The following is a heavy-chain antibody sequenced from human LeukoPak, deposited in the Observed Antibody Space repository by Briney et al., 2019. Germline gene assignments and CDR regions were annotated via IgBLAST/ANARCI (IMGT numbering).Heavy chain of an antibody. Sequence: GGSLRLSCAASGFIFSSYSMNWVRQAPGKGLEWVTSISSSSSYIYYADSVKGRFTISRDNAKNSLYLQMNSLRAEDMAVYFCVRDLLGSGSTTAYLYHWGQGTLVTVSS. J-gene: IGHJ1*01. CDR2: ISSSSSYI. CDR3: VRDLLGSGSTTAYLYH. CDR1: GFIFSSYS. D-gene: IGHD3-10*01. V-gene: IGHV3-21*06.